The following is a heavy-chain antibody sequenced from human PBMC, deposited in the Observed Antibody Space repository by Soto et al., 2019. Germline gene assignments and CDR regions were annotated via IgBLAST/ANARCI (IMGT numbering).Heavy chain of an antibody. D-gene: IGHD5-18*01. CDR2: IFYSGST. J-gene: IGHJ4*02. Sequence: QVQLQESGPGLVKPSETLSLTCTVSGGSVSSGSYYWSWIRQPPGKGLEWIGYIFYSGSTNYNPSLKSRVTISVDTSKNQFSLKLSSVTAADTAVYYCARGNMWILSHGCHFDYWGQGTLVTVSS. V-gene: IGHV4-61*01. CDR1: GGSVSSGSYY. CDR3: ARGNMWILSHGCHFDY.